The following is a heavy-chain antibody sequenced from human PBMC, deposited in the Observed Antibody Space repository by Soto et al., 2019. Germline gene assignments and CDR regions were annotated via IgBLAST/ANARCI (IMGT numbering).Heavy chain of an antibody. J-gene: IGHJ4*02. D-gene: IGHD2-15*01. CDR3: AKDPRYCLGGRCYRLFDY. V-gene: IGHV3-23*01. Sequence: EVQLLESGGGLVQPGGSLRLSCATSGFTFSSHAMTWVRQAPGKGLEWVSLISDSGTTYYADSVKGRFTISRDNSKNTLYLQMSSLRAEDTAVYYCAKDPRYCLGGRCYRLFDYWGQGTLVTVSS. CDR2: ISDSGTT. CDR1: GFTFSSHA.